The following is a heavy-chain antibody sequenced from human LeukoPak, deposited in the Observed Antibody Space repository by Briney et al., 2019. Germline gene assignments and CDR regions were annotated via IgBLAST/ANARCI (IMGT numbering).Heavy chain of an antibody. Sequence: SETLSLTCAVYGGSFSGYYWRWIRHPPGKGLEWIGEINHSGSNNNNPSLKSRVTISVDTSNNQISLKLRSVTAADTAVYYCARDRLWFGDVDTSGFDPWGQGTLVTVSS. CDR3: ARDRLWFGDVDTSGFDP. CDR1: GGSFSGYY. V-gene: IGHV4-34*01. CDR2: INHSGSN. J-gene: IGHJ5*02. D-gene: IGHD3-10*01.